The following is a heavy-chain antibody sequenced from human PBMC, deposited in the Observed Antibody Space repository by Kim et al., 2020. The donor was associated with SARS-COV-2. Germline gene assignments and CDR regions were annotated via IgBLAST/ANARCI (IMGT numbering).Heavy chain of an antibody. CDR3: ASETKYYYDSSGYYGSGFDY. Sequence: SETLSLTCTVSGGSISSGGYYWSWIRQHPGKGLEWIGYIYYSGSTYYNPSLKSRFTISVDTSKNQFSLKLSSVTAADTAVYYCASETKYYYDSSGYYGSGFDYWGQGNLVTVSS. CDR2: IYYSGST. V-gene: IGHV4-31*03. CDR1: GGSISSGGYY. J-gene: IGHJ4*02. D-gene: IGHD3-22*01.